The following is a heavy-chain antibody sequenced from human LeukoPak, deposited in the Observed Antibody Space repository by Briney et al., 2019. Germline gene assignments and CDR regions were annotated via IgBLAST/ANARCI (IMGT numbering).Heavy chain of an antibody. J-gene: IGHJ4*02. V-gene: IGHV3-74*01. D-gene: IGHD3-9*01. Sequence: GGSLRLSCAASGFTFSSYWMHWVRQAPGKGLVWVSRINSDGSSTSYAGSVKGRFTISRDNAKNTLYLQMNSLRAEDTAVYYCARVSSRYFDWDIDYWGQGTLVTVSS. CDR2: INSDGSST. CDR3: ARVSSRYFDWDIDY. CDR1: GFTFSSYW.